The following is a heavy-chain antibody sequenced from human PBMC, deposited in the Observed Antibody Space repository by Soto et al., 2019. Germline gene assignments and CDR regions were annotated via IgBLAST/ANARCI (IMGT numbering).Heavy chain of an antibody. CDR3: ARDPPDFHSAFDY. Sequence: PSQTLSPTCAISGDIVSSNSAAWNWIRQSPSRGLEWLGRTYYRYKWYNDYAESVKSRITINPDTSKNQFSLHLNSVTPEDTAVYYCARDPPDFHSAFDYWGQGTLVTVSS. CDR1: GDIVSSNSAA. D-gene: IGHD4-4*01. CDR2: TYYRYKWYN. J-gene: IGHJ4*02. V-gene: IGHV6-1*01.